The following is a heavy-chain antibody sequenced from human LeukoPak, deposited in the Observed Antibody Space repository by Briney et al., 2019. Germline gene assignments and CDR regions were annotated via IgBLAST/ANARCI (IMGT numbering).Heavy chain of an antibody. CDR2: ISYDGSNK. J-gene: IGHJ5*02. Sequence: GRSLRLSCAASGFTFSSYGMHWVRPAPGKGREGVAVISYDGSNKYYADSVKGRFTISRDNSKNTLYLQMNSLRAEDTAVYYCAKAVGYSNWFDPWGQGTLVTVSS. V-gene: IGHV3-30*18. D-gene: IGHD2-21*01. CDR3: AKAVGYSNWFDP. CDR1: GFTFSSYG.